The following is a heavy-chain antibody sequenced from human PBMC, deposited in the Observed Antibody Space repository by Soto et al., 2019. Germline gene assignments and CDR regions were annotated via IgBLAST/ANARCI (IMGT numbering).Heavy chain of an antibody. J-gene: IGHJ4*02. CDR2: MNPNGGNT. CDR3: ARDSGFVAVAGTGPTPFDY. CDR1: GYTFTSYD. V-gene: IGHV1-8*01. Sequence: ASVKVSCKAPGYTFTSYDISWVRQATGQGLEWMGWMNPNGGNTSYAQKFQGRVTMTRDTSTSTAYMELSSLRSEDTAVYYCARDSGFVAVAGTGPTPFDYWGQGTLVTVSS. D-gene: IGHD6-19*01.